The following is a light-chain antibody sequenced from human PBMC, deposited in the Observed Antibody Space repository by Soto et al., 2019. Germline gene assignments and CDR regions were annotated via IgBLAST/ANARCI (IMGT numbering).Light chain of an antibody. CDR3: QQYHKWPPWT. CDR1: QTVSSN. J-gene: IGKJ1*01. CDR2: GAS. V-gene: IGKV3-15*01. Sequence: EIVMTQSPATLSVSPGERATLSCSASQTVSSNLAWYQQEPGQAPRLLIYGASTRATGIPARFSGSRSGTGFTTTISSLQTEDFAVYYCQQYHKWPPWTFGNGTKVEIK.